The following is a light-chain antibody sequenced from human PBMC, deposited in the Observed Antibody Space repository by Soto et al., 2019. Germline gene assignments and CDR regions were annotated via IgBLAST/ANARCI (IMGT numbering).Light chain of an antibody. CDR2: EVS. CDR3: SSYTSSSTPV. Sequence: QSALTQPASVSGSPGQSITISCTGTSSDVGGYNYVSWYQQHPGKAPKLMIYEVSNRPSGLSNRFSGSKSGNTASLTISGLQAEDEADYYCSSYTSSSTPVFGGGTQLTVL. V-gene: IGLV2-14*01. J-gene: IGLJ2*01. CDR1: SSDVGGYNY.